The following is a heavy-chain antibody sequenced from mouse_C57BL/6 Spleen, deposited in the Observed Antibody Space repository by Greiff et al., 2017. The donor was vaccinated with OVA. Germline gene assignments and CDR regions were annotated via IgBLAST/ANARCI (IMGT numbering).Heavy chain of an antibody. J-gene: IGHJ1*03. CDR3: AREGNYSYWYFDV. V-gene: IGHV1-81*01. D-gene: IGHD2-1*01. CDR1: GYTFTSYG. Sequence: QVHVKQSGAELARPGASVKLSCKASGYTFTSYGISWVKQRTGQGLEWIGEIYPRSGNTYYNEKFKGKATLTADKSSSTAYMELRSLTSEDSAVYFCAREGNYSYWYFDVWGTGTTVTVSS. CDR2: IYPRSGNT.